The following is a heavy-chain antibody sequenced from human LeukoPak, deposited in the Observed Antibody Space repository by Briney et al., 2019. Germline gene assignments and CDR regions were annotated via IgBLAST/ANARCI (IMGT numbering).Heavy chain of an antibody. CDR3: ARAVWDY. Sequence: QAGGSLRLSCAASGFTFSSYGMSWVRQAPGKGLEWVSAISSSGGYTYYADSVKGRFTISRDNSKNTIYLQMNSLRAEDTAVYYCARAVWDYWGQGTLVTVSS. CDR2: ISSSGGYT. CDR1: GFTFSSYG. J-gene: IGHJ4*02. D-gene: IGHD2-8*01. V-gene: IGHV3-23*01.